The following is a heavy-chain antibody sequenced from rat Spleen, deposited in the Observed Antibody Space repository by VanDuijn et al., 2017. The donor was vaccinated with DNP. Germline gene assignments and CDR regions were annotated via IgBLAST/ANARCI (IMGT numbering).Heavy chain of an antibody. CDR2: ISYDGSDT. CDR1: GFNFNDHW. J-gene: IGHJ3*01. CDR3: ARHSLPGYNNWFAY. V-gene: IGHV5-7*01. Sequence: EVKLVESGGGLVQPGRSLKLSCAASGFNFNDHWMGWVRQAPTKGLEWVATISYDGSDTYYRDSVKGRFTISRDNAKSTLYLQMDSLRSEDTATYYCARHSLPGYNNWFAYWGQGTLVTVSS. D-gene: IGHD1-4*01.